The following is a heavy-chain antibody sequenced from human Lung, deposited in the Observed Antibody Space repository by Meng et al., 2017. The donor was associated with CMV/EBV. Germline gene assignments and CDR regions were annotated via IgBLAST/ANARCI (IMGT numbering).Heavy chain of an antibody. J-gene: IGHJ4*02. V-gene: IGHV3-11*04. CDR1: GFTFSDYY. CDR2: ISSSGSTI. D-gene: IGHD6-6*01. Sequence: SCAASGFTFSDYYMSWIRQAPGKGLEWVSYISSSGSTIYYADSVKGRFTISRDNAKNSLYLQMNSLRAEDTAVYYCASRATGYSSSYIDYWGQGTXVNGAS. CDR3: ASRATGYSSSYIDY.